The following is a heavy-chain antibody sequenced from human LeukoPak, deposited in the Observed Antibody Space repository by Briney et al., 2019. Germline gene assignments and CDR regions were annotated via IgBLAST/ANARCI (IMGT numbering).Heavy chain of an antibody. CDR1: GFTFDDYA. D-gene: IGHD3-16*01. CDR3: AKGALYYYRDV. Sequence: GGSLRLSCAASGFTFDDYAMHWVRQAPGKGLEWVSGISWNSGSIGYADSVKGRFTISRDNAKNSLYLQMNSLRAEDTALYYCAKGALYYYRDVWGKGTTVTISS. CDR2: ISWNSGSI. J-gene: IGHJ6*03. V-gene: IGHV3-9*01.